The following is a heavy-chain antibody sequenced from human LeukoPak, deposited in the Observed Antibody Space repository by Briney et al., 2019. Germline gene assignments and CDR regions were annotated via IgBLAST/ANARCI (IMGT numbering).Heavy chain of an antibody. CDR1: GYTFTGYY. CDR3: ARDGREMATSNYYYYYMDV. J-gene: IGHJ6*03. Sequence: ASVKVSCKAPGYTFTGYYMHWVRQAPGQGLEWMGWINPNSGGTNYAQKFQGRVTMTRDTSISTAYMELSRLRSDDTAVYYCARDGREMATSNYYYYYMDVWGKGTTVTVSS. D-gene: IGHD5-24*01. CDR2: INPNSGGT. V-gene: IGHV1-2*02.